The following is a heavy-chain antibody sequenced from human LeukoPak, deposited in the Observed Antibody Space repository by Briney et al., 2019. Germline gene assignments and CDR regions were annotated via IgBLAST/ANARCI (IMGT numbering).Heavy chain of an antibody. D-gene: IGHD2-2*01. CDR2: IRYDGSNK. CDR3: AKDHLKRSSTSCGWFDP. J-gene: IGHJ5*02. CDR1: GLTFSSYG. Sequence: PGGSLRLSCAASGLTFSSYGMHWVRQAPGKGLEWVAFIRYDGSNKYYADSVKGRFTISRDNSKNTLYLQMNSLRAEDTAVYYCAKDHLKRSSTSCGWFDPWGQGTLVTVSS. V-gene: IGHV3-30*02.